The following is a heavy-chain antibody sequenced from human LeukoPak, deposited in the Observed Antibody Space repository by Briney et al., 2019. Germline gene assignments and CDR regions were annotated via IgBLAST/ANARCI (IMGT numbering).Heavy chain of an antibody. J-gene: IGHJ4*02. V-gene: IGHV4-39*07. Sequence: SETLSLTCTVSGGSIRRANYYWGWIRQSPGNGLEWIGNIYHSGSTYYNPSLQSRVTKSVDTSKNQFSLKLSSVTAADTAVYFCARGTSNGWDRYFDSWGQGTQVTVSS. CDR1: GGSIRRANYY. CDR2: IYHSGST. CDR3: ARGTSNGWDRYFDS. D-gene: IGHD6-19*01.